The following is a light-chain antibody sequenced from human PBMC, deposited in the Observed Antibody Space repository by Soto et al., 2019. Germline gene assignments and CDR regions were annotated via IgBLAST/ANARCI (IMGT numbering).Light chain of an antibody. Sequence: AIQMTQSPSSLSASVGDRVTITCRASQGIRNDLGWYQQKPGKAPKLLIYAASSLKSGVPSRFSGSGSGTYFTLTVNSLHPENFAAYYSLEDYIFPWSFGHGNKLEIK. V-gene: IGKV1-6*01. CDR1: QGIRND. CDR2: AAS. CDR3: LEDYIFPWS. J-gene: IGKJ1*01.